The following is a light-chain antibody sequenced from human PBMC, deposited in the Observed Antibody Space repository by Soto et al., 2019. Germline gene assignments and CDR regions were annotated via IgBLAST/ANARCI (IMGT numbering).Light chain of an antibody. CDR2: GAS. Sequence: TVMTQSPATLSVSPGERATLSCRASQSVSSNLAWYQQKPGQAPRLLIYGASTRAAGIPARFSGSGSGTEFTLTISSLQSEDFAIYFCQQCNTWPYTFGQGTKLEIK. CDR3: QQCNTWPYT. J-gene: IGKJ2*01. V-gene: IGKV3-15*01. CDR1: QSVSSN.